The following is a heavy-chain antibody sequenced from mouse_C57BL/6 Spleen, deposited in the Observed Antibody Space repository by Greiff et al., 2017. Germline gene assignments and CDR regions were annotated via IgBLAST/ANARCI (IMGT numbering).Heavy chain of an antibody. Sequence: EVKVEESGGGLVKPGGSLKLSCAASGFTFSSYTMSWVRQTPEKRLEWVATISGGGGNTYYPDSVKGRFTISRDNAKNTLYLQMSSLRSEDTALYYCARHGWSAMDYWGQGTSVTVSS. V-gene: IGHV5-9*01. CDR3: ARHGWSAMDY. J-gene: IGHJ4*01. CDR2: ISGGGGNT. D-gene: IGHD2-3*01. CDR1: GFTFSSYT.